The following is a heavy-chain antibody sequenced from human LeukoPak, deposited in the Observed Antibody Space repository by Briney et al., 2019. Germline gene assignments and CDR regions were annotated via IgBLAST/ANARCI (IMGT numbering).Heavy chain of an antibody. Sequence: GGSLRLSCAASGFTFSSYAMSCVRQAPGEGLEWVSAISGSGGSTYYADSVKGRFTISRDNSKNTLYLQMNSLRAEDTAVYYCAKVVVPAAIYYYYGMDVWGQGTTVTVSS. CDR1: GFTFSSYA. CDR2: ISGSGGST. J-gene: IGHJ6*02. V-gene: IGHV3-23*01. CDR3: AKVVVPAAIYYYYGMDV. D-gene: IGHD2-2*01.